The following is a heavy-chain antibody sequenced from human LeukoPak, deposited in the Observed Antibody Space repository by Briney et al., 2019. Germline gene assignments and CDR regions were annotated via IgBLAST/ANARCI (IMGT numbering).Heavy chain of an antibody. CDR2: ISVDGGST. CDR3: VKDGYISSPY. D-gene: IGHD6-19*01. J-gene: IGHJ4*02. CDR1: GFTFNDYA. Sequence: PGGSLRLSCAASGFTFNDYALHWVRHAPGKGLEWVSLISVDGGSTYYADSVKGRFTISRDNSKNSLYLQMNSLRTEDTALYYCVKDGYISSPYWGQGTLVTVSS. V-gene: IGHV3-43*02.